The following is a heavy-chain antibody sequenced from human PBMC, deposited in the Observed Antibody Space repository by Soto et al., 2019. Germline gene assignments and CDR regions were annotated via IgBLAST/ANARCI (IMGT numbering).Heavy chain of an antibody. CDR3: ARLNLGYCSSTSCYTLKPYYYYYYGMEV. Sequence: SQPLSLICGVSGGYISSINWWSWVRQPPGKGMEWIGEIYHSGSTNYNPSLKSRVTISVDKSKNQFSLKLSSVTAADTAVYYCARLNLGYCSSTSCYTLKPYYYYYYGMEVWGQGTTVTVSS. D-gene: IGHD2-2*02. V-gene: IGHV4-4*02. CDR1: GGYISSINW. J-gene: IGHJ6*02. CDR2: IYHSGST.